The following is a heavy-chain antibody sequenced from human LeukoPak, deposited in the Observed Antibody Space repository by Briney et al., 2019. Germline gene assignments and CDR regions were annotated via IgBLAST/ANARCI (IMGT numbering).Heavy chain of an antibody. V-gene: IGHV4-59*12. J-gene: IGHJ4*02. CDR1: GVSISSYY. CDR2: IYYSGST. CDR3: AKEGCGGDCYSTEYYFDY. Sequence: PSETLSLTCTVSGVSISSYYWSWIRQPPGKGLEWIGYIYYSGSTNYNPSLKSRVTISVDTSKNQFSLKLSSVTAADTAVYYCAKEGCGGDCYSTEYYFDYWGQGTLVTVSS. D-gene: IGHD2-21*02.